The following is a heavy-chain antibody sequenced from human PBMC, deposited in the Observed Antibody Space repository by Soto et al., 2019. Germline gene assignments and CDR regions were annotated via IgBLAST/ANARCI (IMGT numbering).Heavy chain of an antibody. CDR2: IWYDGSNK. CDR1: GFTFRNYG. V-gene: IGHV3-33*01. Sequence: QVQLVESGGGVVQPGRSLRLSCAASGFTFRNYGMHWVRQAPGKGLEWVAVIWYDGSNKYYADSVKGRFTISRDNSKSTLHLQMNSLRAEDTAVYYCTRDVSSRYFDLWGRGSLVPVTS. CDR3: TRDVSSRYFDL. J-gene: IGHJ2*01.